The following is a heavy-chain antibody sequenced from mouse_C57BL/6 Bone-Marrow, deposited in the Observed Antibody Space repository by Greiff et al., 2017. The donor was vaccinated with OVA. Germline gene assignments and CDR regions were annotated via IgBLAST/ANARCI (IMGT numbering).Heavy chain of an antibody. J-gene: IGHJ2*01. Sequence: EVNVVESGGGLVQPGGSLKLSCAASGFTFSDYYMYWVRQTPEKRLEWVAYISNGGGSTYYPDTVKGRFTISRDNAKNTLYLQMSRLKSEDTAMYYCARRDWDGFDYWGQGTTLTVSS. CDR1: GFTFSDYY. D-gene: IGHD4-1*01. V-gene: IGHV5-12*01. CDR3: ARRDWDGFDY. CDR2: ISNGGGST.